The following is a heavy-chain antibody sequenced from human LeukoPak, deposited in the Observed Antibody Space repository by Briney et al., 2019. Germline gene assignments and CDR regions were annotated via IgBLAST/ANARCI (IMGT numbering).Heavy chain of an antibody. CDR2: ISGSGAKT. D-gene: IGHD6-13*01. CDR3: AKEYSSSGYFDY. Sequence: SGGSLRLSCVASGFTFSDYYISWVRQAPGKGLEWVSAISGSGAKTYYADSVKGRFTITRDNSKNTLYLQMNSLRAEDTAVYYCAKEYSSSGYFDYWGQGTLVTVSS. V-gene: IGHV3-23*01. J-gene: IGHJ4*02. CDR1: GFTFSDYY.